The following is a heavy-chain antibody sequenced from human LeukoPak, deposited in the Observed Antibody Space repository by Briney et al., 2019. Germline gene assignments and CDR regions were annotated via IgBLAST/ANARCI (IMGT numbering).Heavy chain of an antibody. D-gene: IGHD2-8*01. J-gene: IGHJ3*02. CDR2: IYHSGST. Sequence: SETLSLTCAVSGGSISSSNWWSWVRQPPGKGPEWIGEIYHSGSTNYNPSLKSRVTISVDKSKNQFSLKLSSVTVADTAVYYCASTDCTNGVCYTSAFDIWGQGTMVTVSS. CDR1: GGSISSSNW. V-gene: IGHV4-4*02. CDR3: ASTDCTNGVCYTSAFDI.